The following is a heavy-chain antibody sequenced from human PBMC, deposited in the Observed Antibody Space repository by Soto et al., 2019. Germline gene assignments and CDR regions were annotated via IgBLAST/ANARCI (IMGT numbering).Heavy chain of an antibody. V-gene: IGHV3-21*01. CDR3: AEGWAVTAKFDY. CDR2: ISSSSSYI. J-gene: IGHJ4*02. D-gene: IGHD4-17*01. Sequence: GGSLRLSCAASGFTFSSYSMNWVRQAPGKGLEWVSSISSSSSYIYYADSVKGRFTISRDNAKNSLYLQMNSLRAEDTAVYYCAEGWAVTAKFDYGGQGTLVTGSS. CDR1: GFTFSSYS.